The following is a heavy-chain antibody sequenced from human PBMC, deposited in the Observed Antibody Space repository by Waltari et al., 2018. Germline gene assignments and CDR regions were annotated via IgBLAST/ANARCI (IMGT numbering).Heavy chain of an antibody. CDR3: AKAHYGSGSYYKGDAFDI. Sequence: EVPLLESGGGLVQPGGSLRISCAASGFTFSSYAMSWVRQAPGKGLEWVSAISGSGGSTYYAESVKCRFTISRDNSKNTLYLQMNSLRAEDTAVYYCAKAHYGSGSYYKGDAFDIWGQGTMVTVSS. J-gene: IGHJ3*02. CDR1: GFTFSSYA. CDR2: ISGSGGST. D-gene: IGHD3-10*01. V-gene: IGHV3-23*01.